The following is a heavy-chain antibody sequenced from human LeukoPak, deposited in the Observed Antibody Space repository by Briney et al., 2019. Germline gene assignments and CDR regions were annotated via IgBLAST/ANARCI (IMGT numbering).Heavy chain of an antibody. D-gene: IGHD3-10*01. J-gene: IGHJ4*02. CDR1: GGSFSGYY. CDR3: ARVGGSGSYPFDY. V-gene: IGHV4-34*01. Sequence: SETLSLTCAVYGGSFSGYYWSWIRQPPGKGLEWIGSIYYSGSTYYNPSLKSRVTISVDTSKNQFSLKLSSVTAADTAVYYCARVGGSGSYPFDYWGQGTLVTVSS. CDR2: IYYSGST.